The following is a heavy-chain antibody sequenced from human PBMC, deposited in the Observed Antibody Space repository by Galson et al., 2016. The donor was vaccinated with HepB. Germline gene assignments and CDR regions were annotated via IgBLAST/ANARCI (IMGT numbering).Heavy chain of an antibody. CDR2: MSYTGSDK. J-gene: IGHJ3*02. CDR1: GFTMTTYV. D-gene: IGHD6-19*01. Sequence: SLRLSCAASGFTMTTYVIHWLRQAPGKGLEWVAVMSYTGSDKYYTASVKGRFTISRDNSTGTLYLQMNSLRTDDTALYYCARDAGWSDALDIWGQGTMVTVSS. V-gene: IGHV3-30-3*01. CDR3: ARDAGWSDALDI.